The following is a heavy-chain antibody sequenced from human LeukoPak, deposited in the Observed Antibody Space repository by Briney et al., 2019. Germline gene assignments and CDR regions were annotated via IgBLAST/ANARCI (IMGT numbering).Heavy chain of an antibody. Sequence: ASVKVSCKASGYTFTDYYMHWVRQAPGQGLEWMGWINPNSGGTNYAQKLQGRVTMTRDTSISTAYMELSRLRSDDTAVYYCARDLGGVADYFDYWGQGTLVTVSS. CDR1: GYTFTDYY. D-gene: IGHD2-8*02. CDR3: ARDLGGVADYFDY. CDR2: INPNSGGT. V-gene: IGHV1-2*02. J-gene: IGHJ4*02.